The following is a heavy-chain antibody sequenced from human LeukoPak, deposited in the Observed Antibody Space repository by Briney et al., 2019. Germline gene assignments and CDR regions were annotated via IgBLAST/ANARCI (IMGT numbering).Heavy chain of an antibody. Sequence: ASVKVSCKVSGYTLTELSMHWVRQAPGQGLEWMGIINPSGGSTRYAQKFQGRVTMTRDTSTSTVYMELSSLRSDDTAVYYCARGGYYDSSGTLDPWGQGTLVTVSS. CDR2: INPSGGST. D-gene: IGHD3-22*01. CDR1: GYTLTELS. CDR3: ARGGYYDSSGTLDP. V-gene: IGHV1-46*01. J-gene: IGHJ5*02.